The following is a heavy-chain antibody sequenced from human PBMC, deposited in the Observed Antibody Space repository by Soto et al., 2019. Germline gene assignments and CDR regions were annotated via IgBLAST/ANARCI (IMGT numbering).Heavy chain of an antibody. V-gene: IGHV4-39*01. J-gene: IGHJ4*02. CDR2: IYYSGST. Sequence: QPQLQESGPGLVKPSETLSLTCTVSGGSISSSSYYWGWIRQPPGKGLEWIGSIYYSGSTYYNPSLKSRVIISVDTSKNQSSLKLSSVTAADTAVYYCATLWFGEGNYWGQGTLVTVSS. CDR1: GGSISSSSYY. D-gene: IGHD3-10*01. CDR3: ATLWFGEGNY.